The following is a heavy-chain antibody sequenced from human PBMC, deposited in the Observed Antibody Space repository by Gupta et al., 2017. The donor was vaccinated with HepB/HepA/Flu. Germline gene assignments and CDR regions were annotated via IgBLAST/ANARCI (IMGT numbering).Heavy chain of an antibody. D-gene: IGHD3-10*01. Sequence: EVPVVESGGGLVQPGGSLRLSCAASGFKLRTYWMHWVRQAPGEGLVGVSRINEDGNIINHADAVRGRFTISRDSAKNTLSLQMNSLRAEDTAVYYCVRDFGGPVDYWGQGTLVTVSS. CDR2: INEDGNII. CDR1: GFKLRTYW. V-gene: IGHV3-74*01. CDR3: VRDFGGPVDY. J-gene: IGHJ4*02.